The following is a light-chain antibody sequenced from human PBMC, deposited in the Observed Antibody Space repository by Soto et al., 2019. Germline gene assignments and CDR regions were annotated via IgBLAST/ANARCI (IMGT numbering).Light chain of an antibody. Sequence: EIVSTQSPATLSLSPGERATLSFRASQSVGSSLAWYQQKPGQAPRLLIYDASNRATGIPARFSGSGSGTDFTLTISSLEPEDFAVYYCQQRSYWLTFGGGTKVDIK. V-gene: IGKV3-11*01. CDR3: QQRSYWLT. CDR2: DAS. CDR1: QSVGSS. J-gene: IGKJ4*01.